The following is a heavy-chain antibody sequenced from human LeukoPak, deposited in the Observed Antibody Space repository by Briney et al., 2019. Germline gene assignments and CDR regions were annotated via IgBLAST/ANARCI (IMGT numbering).Heavy chain of an antibody. J-gene: IGHJ4*02. CDR2: ISGSDGST. Sequence: GGSLRLSCAASGFTFSSYAMTWVRQAPGKGLEWVSSISGSDGSTYYADSVKGRFTISRDNPKNTVYLEMNSLRLEDTAVYYCSSSWYNYWGQGTLVTVSS. V-gene: IGHV3-23*01. D-gene: IGHD6-13*01. CDR3: SSSWYNY. CDR1: GFTFSSYA.